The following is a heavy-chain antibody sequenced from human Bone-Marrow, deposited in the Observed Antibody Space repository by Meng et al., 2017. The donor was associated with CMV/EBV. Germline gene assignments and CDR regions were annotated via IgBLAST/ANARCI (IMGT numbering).Heavy chain of an antibody. V-gene: IGHV3-23*01. CDR3: AEGPPAVAGTGDYFDY. J-gene: IGHJ4*02. D-gene: IGHD6-19*01. CDR1: GCTFSSYA. Sequence: SGCTFSSYAMSWVRQAPGKGLEWVSAISGSGGSTYYADSVKGRFTISRDNSKNTLYLQMNSLRAEDTAVYYCAEGPPAVAGTGDYFDYWGQGTLVTVSS. CDR2: ISGSGGST.